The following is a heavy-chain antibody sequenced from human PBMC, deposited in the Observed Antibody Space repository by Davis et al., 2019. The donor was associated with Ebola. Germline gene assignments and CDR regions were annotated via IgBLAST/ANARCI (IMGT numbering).Heavy chain of an antibody. CDR3: ARDRALRFLEMLARDENYYYYYGMEV. J-gene: IGHJ6*04. CDR1: GYSFSNYG. Sequence: AASVKVSCKASGYSFSNYGISWFRQAPGQGLEWMGWISAYNGKPNYAQKLQGRVTMTMDTSASTVYMELRSLRSDDTAVYYCARDRALRFLEMLARDENYYYYYGMEVWGKGTTVTVSS. V-gene: IGHV1-18*04. CDR2: ISAYNGKP. D-gene: IGHD3-3*01.